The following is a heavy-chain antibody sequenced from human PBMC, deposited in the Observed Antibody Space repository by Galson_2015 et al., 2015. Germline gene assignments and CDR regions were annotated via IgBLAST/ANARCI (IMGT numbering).Heavy chain of an antibody. D-gene: IGHD1-26*01. CDR2: IFYSGST. J-gene: IGHJ4*02. V-gene: IGHV4-31*03. CDR1: GGSITSGGYY. CDR3: ARDQVGATPMFDC. Sequence: LSLTCTVSGGSITSGGYYWSWIRQHPGKGLEWVGYIFYSGSTYYNPSLKSRVTMSVDTSKNQFSLKLNSVTAADTAVYYCARDQVGATPMFDCWGRRPLFTVSS.